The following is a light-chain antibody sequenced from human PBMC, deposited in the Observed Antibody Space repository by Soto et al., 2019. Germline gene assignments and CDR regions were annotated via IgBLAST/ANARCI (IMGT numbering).Light chain of an antibody. CDR3: QQRSNWPPMT. J-gene: IGKJ5*01. CDR1: QRVSSN. Sequence: ELVMTLYPPTLSVSPGGGDTLGCRASQRVSSNLAWYQQKPDQAPKLLSYGPPTRATSIPARFSGSGPRKKFTHTSLCLGPEDFAAYFCQQRSNWPPMTFGQGTRLEI. V-gene: IGKV3-15*01. CDR2: GPP.